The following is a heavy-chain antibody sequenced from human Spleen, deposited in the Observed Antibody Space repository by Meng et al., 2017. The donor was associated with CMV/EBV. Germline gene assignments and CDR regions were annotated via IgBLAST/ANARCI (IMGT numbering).Heavy chain of an antibody. J-gene: IGHJ5*02. CDR3: ARDSPITIFGVVSGFDP. V-gene: IGHV1-3*01. D-gene: IGHD3-3*01. CDR1: STFTSYA. Sequence: STFTSYAMHGVRQAPGQRLEWMGWINAGNGNTKYSQKFQGRVTITRDTSASTAYMELSSLRSEDTAVYYCARDSPITIFGVVSGFDPWGQGTLVTVSS. CDR2: INAGNGNT.